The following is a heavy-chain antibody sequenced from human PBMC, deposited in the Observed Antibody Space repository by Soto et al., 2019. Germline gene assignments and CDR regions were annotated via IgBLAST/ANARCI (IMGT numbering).Heavy chain of an antibody. CDR2: ISGSGDST. CDR3: AKSYSSNWYDYFDY. V-gene: IGHV3-23*01. J-gene: IGHJ4*02. D-gene: IGHD6-13*01. Sequence: GGSLRLSCAASGFTFSAFAMSWVRQAPGKGLEWVSAISGSGDSTYYADSVKGRFTISRDISKNTLYLQMNTLRAEDTALYYCAKSYSSNWYDYFDYWGQGTLVTVSS. CDR1: GFTFSAFA.